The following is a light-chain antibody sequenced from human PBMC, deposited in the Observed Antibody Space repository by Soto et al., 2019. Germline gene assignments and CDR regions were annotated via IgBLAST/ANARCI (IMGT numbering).Light chain of an antibody. CDR1: QSVNSY. CDR2: DAS. CDR3: QQRSNWHSVT. Sequence: EIVLTQSPAPLPLSPGERAPLSCRASQSVNSYLAWYQQKPGQAHRLLIYDASNRATAIPARFSGSASGTDFPLTISSIEPQDFAVYYCQQRSNWHSVTSGGGTKVESK. V-gene: IGKV3-11*01. J-gene: IGKJ4*01.